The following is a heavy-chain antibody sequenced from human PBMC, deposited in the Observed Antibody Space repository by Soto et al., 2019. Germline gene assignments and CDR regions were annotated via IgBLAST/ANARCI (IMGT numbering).Heavy chain of an antibody. CDR1: GGSMISYY. CDR3: AREGNLGRWIQPLDY. V-gene: IGHV4-59*01. Sequence: PSETLSLTCTFSGGSMISYYWSLIRQPPGKGLEWIGIIHYTGNTKYSPSLNSRVTMSVDTSKNHFSLKLISVTTADTAVYFCAREGNLGRWIQPLDYWGQGTLVTVSS. D-gene: IGHD5-18*01. J-gene: IGHJ4*02. CDR2: IHYTGNT.